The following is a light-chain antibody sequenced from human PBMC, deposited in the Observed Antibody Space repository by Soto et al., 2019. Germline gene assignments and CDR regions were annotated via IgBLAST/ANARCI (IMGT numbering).Light chain of an antibody. V-gene: IGLV1-47*01. Sequence: QSVLAQPPSASGTPGQRVTISCSGSSSNIGTNYIYWYQQLPGTAPKLLIYRNNQRPSGVPDRFSGSKSGTSASLAISGLRSEDEADYYCQVWESIGDHLWVFGGGTKVTVL. J-gene: IGLJ3*02. CDR1: SSNIGTNY. CDR3: QVWESIGDHLWV. CDR2: RNN.